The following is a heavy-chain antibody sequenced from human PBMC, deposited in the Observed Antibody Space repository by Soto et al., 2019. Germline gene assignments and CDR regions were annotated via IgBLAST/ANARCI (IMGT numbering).Heavy chain of an antibody. Sequence: GGSLRLSCAASGVPFSNAWMNWVRQAPGKGLEWVGRIKSKTDGGTTDYAAPVKGRFTISRDDSKNTLYLQMNSLKTEDTAVYYCTTDHYYGSGRPEYWGQGTLVTVSS. V-gene: IGHV3-15*07. CDR3: TTDHYYGSGRPEY. D-gene: IGHD3-10*01. J-gene: IGHJ4*02. CDR1: GVPFSNAW. CDR2: IKSKTDGGTT.